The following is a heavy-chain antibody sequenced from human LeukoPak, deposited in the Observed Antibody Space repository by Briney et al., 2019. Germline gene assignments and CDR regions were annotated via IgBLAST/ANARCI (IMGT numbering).Heavy chain of an antibody. D-gene: IGHD5-12*01. Sequence: SETLSLTCTVSGGSISSYYWSWIRQPPGKGLEWIGYIYYSGSTNYNPSLKSRVTISVDTSKNQFSLKLSSVTAADTAVYCCARGGSGYDFDYWGQGTLVTVSS. J-gene: IGHJ4*02. CDR2: IYYSGST. CDR3: ARGGSGYDFDY. CDR1: GGSISSYY. V-gene: IGHV4-59*01.